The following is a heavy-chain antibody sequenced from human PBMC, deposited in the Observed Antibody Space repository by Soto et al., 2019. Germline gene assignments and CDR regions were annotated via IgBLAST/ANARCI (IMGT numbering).Heavy chain of an antibody. CDR3: ARFGGGSGGHPHYYYYGMDV. Sequence: SETLSLTCAVSGGSISSSNWWSWVRQPPGKGLEWIGEIYHSGSTNYNPSLKRRVTISVDKSKNQFSLKLSSVTAADTAVYYCARFGGGSGGHPHYYYYGMDVWGQGTTVTVSS. V-gene: IGHV4-4*02. J-gene: IGHJ6*02. CDR2: IYHSGST. CDR1: GGSISSSNW. D-gene: IGHD3-10*01.